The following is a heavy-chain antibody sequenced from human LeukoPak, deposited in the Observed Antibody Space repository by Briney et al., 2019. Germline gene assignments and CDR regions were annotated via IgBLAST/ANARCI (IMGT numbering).Heavy chain of an antibody. Sequence: PSETLSLTCTVSGGSISSGSYYWSWIRQPAGKGLEWIGRIYTSGSTNYNPSLKSRVTISVDTSKNQFSLKLSSVTAADTAVYYCAREGGMIVVAPRAGAFDIWGQGTMVTVSS. V-gene: IGHV4-61*02. CDR1: GGSISSGSYY. J-gene: IGHJ3*02. CDR2: IYTSGST. CDR3: AREGGMIVVAPRAGAFDI. D-gene: IGHD3-22*01.